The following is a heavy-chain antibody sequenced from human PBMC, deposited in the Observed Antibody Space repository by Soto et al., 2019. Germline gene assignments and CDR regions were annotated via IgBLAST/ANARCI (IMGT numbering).Heavy chain of an antibody. V-gene: IGHV3-30-3*01. CDR2: ISYDGGNK. Sequence: PGGSLRLSCAASGFTFSSYAMHWVRQAPGKGLEWVAVISYDGGNKDYADSMKGRFTISRDNSKNTLYLQMNSLRPEDTAVYYCARDIPDSSGYWGQGTLVTVSS. J-gene: IGHJ4*02. D-gene: IGHD6-25*01. CDR1: GFTFSSYA. CDR3: ARDIPDSSGY.